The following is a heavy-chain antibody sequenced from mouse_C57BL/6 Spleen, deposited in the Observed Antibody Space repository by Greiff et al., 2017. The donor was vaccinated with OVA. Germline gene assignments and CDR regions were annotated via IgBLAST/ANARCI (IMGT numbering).Heavy chain of an antibody. J-gene: IGHJ1*03. CDR3: AKPYGSSPYWYFDV. CDR1: GFTFSDYY. Sequence: EVQVVESGGGLVQPGGSLKLSCAASGFTFSDYYMYWVRQTPEKRLEWVAYISNGGGSTYYPDTVKGRFTISRDNAKNTLYLQMSRLKSEDTAMYYCAKPYGSSPYWYFDVWGTGTTVTVSS. D-gene: IGHD1-1*01. V-gene: IGHV5-12*01. CDR2: ISNGGGST.